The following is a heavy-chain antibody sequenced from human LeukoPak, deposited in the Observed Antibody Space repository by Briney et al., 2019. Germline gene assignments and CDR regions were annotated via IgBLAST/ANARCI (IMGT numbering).Heavy chain of an antibody. Sequence: PGRSLRLSCAASGFTFSSYAMHWVRQAPGKGLEWVAVISYDGSNKYYADSVKGRFTISRDNSKNTLYLQMNSLRAEDTAVYYCAKTSSYGSRLYYYYGMDVWGQGTTVTVSS. CDR3: AKTSSYGSRLYYYYGMDV. D-gene: IGHD3-10*01. CDR2: ISYDGSNK. CDR1: GFTFSSYA. J-gene: IGHJ6*02. V-gene: IGHV3-30*04.